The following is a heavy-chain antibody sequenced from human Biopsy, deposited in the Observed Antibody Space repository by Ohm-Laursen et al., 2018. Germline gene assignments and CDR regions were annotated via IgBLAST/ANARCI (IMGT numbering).Heavy chain of an antibody. D-gene: IGHD1-26*01. Sequence: VSCKPSGGTFINYAISWVRQDPGQGLEWMGGIIPMFGTANNAQTFQGRGTIRAHESTSTSYMEMSSLTTEDTATYYCASGPHSRSHSCFDDWGRGTLVTVSS. V-gene: IGHV1-69*01. CDR2: IIPMFGTA. CDR3: ASGPHSRSHSCFDD. J-gene: IGHJ4*03. CDR1: GGTFINYA.